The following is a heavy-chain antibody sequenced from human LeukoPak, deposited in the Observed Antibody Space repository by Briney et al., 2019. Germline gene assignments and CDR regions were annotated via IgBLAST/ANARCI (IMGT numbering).Heavy chain of an antibody. CDR1: GGSISSYY. Sequence: SETLFLTCTVSGGSISSYYWSWIRQPPGKGLEWIGYIYYSGSTNYNPSLKSRVTISVDTSKNQFSLKLSSVTAADTAVYYCARDLFRRSALGFWGQGTLVTVSS. V-gene: IGHV4-59*01. CDR2: IYYSGST. CDR3: ARDLFRRSALGF. D-gene: IGHD1-26*01. J-gene: IGHJ4*02.